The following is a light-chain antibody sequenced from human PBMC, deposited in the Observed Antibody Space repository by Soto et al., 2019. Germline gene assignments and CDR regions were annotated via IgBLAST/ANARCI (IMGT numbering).Light chain of an antibody. CDR2: GAS. Sequence: EIGLTQSPGTLSLSPGERATLSCRASQSVSNNYLAWYQQKPGQAPRLLIYGASNRATGIPARFSGSGSETDFTLTISSLEPEDFGVYYCLHRMNWPLTFGQGTRLEIK. CDR3: LHRMNWPLT. V-gene: IGKV3D-20*02. J-gene: IGKJ5*01. CDR1: QSVSNNY.